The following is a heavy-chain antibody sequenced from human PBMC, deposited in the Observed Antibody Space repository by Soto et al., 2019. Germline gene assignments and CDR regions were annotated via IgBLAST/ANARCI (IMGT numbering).Heavy chain of an antibody. Sequence: QVQLVESGGGVVQPGRSLRLSCAASGFTFSSYAMHWVRQAPGKGLEWVAVISYDGSNKYYTDSVKGRFTISRDNSKNTLYLQMNSLRAEDTALYCCARPLWRDDYNWGYFDLWGRGTLVTVSS. V-gene: IGHV3-30-3*01. CDR3: ARPLWRDDYNWGYFDL. CDR1: GFTFSSYA. CDR2: ISYDGSNK. J-gene: IGHJ2*01. D-gene: IGHD4-4*01.